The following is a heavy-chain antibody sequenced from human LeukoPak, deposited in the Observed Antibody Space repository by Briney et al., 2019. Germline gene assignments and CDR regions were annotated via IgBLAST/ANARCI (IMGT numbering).Heavy chain of an antibody. CDR3: ARVGYQLPTFDAFDF. CDR1: GFNFNHYW. Sequence: GGSLRLSCAVSGFNFNHYWLSWVRQAPGKGLEWVANIKQDGTEKFHVDSVKGRFTISKDSAKNSLYLQMNSLRAEDTAVYYCARVGYQLPTFDAFDFWGQGTMVTVSS. CDR2: IKQDGTEK. V-gene: IGHV3-7*03. J-gene: IGHJ3*01. D-gene: IGHD2-2*01.